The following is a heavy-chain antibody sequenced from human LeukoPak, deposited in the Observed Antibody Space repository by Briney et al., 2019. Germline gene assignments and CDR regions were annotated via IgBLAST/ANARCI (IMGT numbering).Heavy chain of an antibody. D-gene: IGHD6-19*01. V-gene: IGHV4-31*03. CDR3: ARFGPKYSSGWRVSYYFDY. J-gene: IGHJ4*02. CDR1: GGSISSGGYY. Sequence: SQTLSFTCTVSGGSISSGGYYWSWIRQHPGKGLEWIGYIYYSGSTYYNPSLKSRVTISVDTSKNQFSLKLSSVTAADTAVYYCARFGPKYSSGWRVSYYFDYWGQGTLVTVSS. CDR2: IYYSGST.